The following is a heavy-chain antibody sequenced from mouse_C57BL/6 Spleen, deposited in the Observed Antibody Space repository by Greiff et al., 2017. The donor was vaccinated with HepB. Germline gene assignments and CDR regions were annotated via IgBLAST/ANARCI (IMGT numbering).Heavy chain of an antibody. Sequence: EVKLVESGGGLVKPGGSLKLSCAASGFTFSDYGMHWVRQAPEKGLEWVAYISSGSSTIYYADTVKGRFTISRDNAKNTLFLQMTSLRSEDTAMYYCERYDYDDEYAMDYWGQGTSVTVSS. CDR3: ERYDYDDEYAMDY. V-gene: IGHV5-17*01. CDR1: GFTFSDYG. CDR2: ISSGSSTI. D-gene: IGHD2-4*01. J-gene: IGHJ4*01.